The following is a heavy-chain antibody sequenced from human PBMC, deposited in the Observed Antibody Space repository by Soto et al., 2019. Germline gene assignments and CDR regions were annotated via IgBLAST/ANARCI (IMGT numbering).Heavy chain of an antibody. CDR2: INHSGST. V-gene: IGHV4-34*01. CDR1: GGSFSGYY. CDR3: ARGRVVLLWFGDHNWFDP. D-gene: IGHD3-10*01. J-gene: IGHJ5*02. Sequence: QVQLQQWGAGLLKPSETLSLTCAVYGGSFSGYYWSWIRQPPGKGREWLGEINHSGSTNYNPSLKSRVTISVDTAKNQFSRERSSGTDADTAVYYCARGRVVLLWFGDHNWFDPWGQGTLVTVSS.